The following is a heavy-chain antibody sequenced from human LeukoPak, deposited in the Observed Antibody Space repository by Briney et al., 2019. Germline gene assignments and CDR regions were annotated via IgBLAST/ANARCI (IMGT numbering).Heavy chain of an antibody. CDR2: ISSSSSYI. V-gene: IGHV3-21*01. J-gene: IGHJ4*02. CDR3: ARDGSGWCLLDY. CDR1: GFTFSSYS. Sequence: GGSLRLSCAASGFTFSSYSMNWVRQAPGKGLEWVSSISSSSSYIYYADSVKGRFTISRDNAKNSLYLQMNSLRAEDTAVYYCARDGSGWCLLDYWGQGTLVTVSS. D-gene: IGHD6-19*01.